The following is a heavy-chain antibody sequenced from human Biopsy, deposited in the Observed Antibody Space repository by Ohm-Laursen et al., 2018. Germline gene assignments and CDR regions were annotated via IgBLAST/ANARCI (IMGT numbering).Heavy chain of an antibody. CDR2: INTYNANT. D-gene: IGHD3-9*01. V-gene: IGHV1-18*01. CDR1: GYTFTSYG. Sequence: ASVKVSCKASGYTFTSYGISWVRQAPGQGLEWMDWINTYNANTDYAQKFQDRVTVAADTSTSTATMELRSLRSDDTAVYYCATKLTGYFHHWGQGTLVIVSS. J-gene: IGHJ1*01. CDR3: ATKLTGYFHH.